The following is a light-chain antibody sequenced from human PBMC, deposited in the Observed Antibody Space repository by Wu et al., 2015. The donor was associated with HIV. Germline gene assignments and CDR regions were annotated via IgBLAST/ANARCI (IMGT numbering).Light chain of an antibody. V-gene: IGKV3-15*01. J-gene: IGKJ1*01. CDR2: GAS. CDR3: QQYNNWPRT. Sequence: EIVMTQSPATLSVSPGERATLSCRASQSVSSNLAWYQKKPGQAPRLLIYGASTRATGFPARFGGSGSGTEFTLTINNMQSEDFAAYYCQQYNNWPRTFGKGPRWKLN. CDR1: QSVSSN.